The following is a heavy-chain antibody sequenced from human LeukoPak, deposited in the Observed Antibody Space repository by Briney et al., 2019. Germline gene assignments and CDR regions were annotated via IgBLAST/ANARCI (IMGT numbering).Heavy chain of an antibody. CDR1: GYTFTSYY. CDR2: MNPNSGDT. J-gene: IGHJ5*02. Sequence: GASVKVSCKASGYTFTSYYMHWVRQATGQGLEWMGWMNPNSGDTGYPQKFQGRVTMTRDTSITTAYMELSSLRSEDTAVYYCARSGFGSGISFDLWGQGTLVTVSS. V-gene: IGHV1-8*02. D-gene: IGHD3-10*01. CDR3: ARSGFGSGISFDL.